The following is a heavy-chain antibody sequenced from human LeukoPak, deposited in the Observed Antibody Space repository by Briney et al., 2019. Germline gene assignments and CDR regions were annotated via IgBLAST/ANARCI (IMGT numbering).Heavy chain of an antibody. D-gene: IGHD3-10*01. V-gene: IGHV4-4*02. CDR2: MYHSGST. CDR3: SSGTPRYGDRVLNY. Sequence: SETLSLTCAVSGVSISSSNWWSWVRQPLGKGLEWIGEMYHSGSTNYNPSLKSRVTISVDTSKNQFSLKLSSVTAADTAVYSCSSGTPRYGDRVLNYWGQGTLVIVSS. J-gene: IGHJ4*02. CDR1: GVSISSSNW.